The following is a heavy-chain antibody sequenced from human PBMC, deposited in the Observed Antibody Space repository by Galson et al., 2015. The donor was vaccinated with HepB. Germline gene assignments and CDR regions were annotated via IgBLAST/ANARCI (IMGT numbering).Heavy chain of an antibody. D-gene: IGHD3-3*02. CDR2: VYYTGNT. J-gene: IGHJ4*02. Sequence: ETLSLTCTVSGGSISRSGYYWGWIRQPPGKGLEWIGTVYYTGNTYSNPSLKSRVTISADTSKNQFSLRLSSVTAADTAVYFCARGPAFESFDYWGQGTLVTVSS. CDR3: ARGPAFESFDY. V-gene: IGHV4-39*01. CDR1: GGSISRSGYY.